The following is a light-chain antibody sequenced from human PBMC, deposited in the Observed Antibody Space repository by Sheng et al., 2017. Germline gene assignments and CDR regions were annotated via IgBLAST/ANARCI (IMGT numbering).Light chain of an antibody. V-gene: IGKV1-39*01. CDR1: QNINNF. Sequence: DIQMTQSPPSLSASVGDRVTISCRASQNINNFLNWYQQRPGKAPKLLIYGTSSLRKLGSHRRFSGSGSGTDFTLTISSLQPEDSATYFCQQSYHTPMYTFGPGDQAGD. CDR2: GTS. CDR3: QQSYHTPMYT. J-gene: IGKJ2*01.